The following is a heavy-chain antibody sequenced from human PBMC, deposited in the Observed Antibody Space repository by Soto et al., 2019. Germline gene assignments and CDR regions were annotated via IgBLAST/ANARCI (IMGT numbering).Heavy chain of an antibody. V-gene: IGHV3-53*01. CDR1: GFTVSTKD. D-gene: IGHD3-10*01. Sequence: GGSLRLSCAASGFTVSTKDMSWVRQAPGKGLEWVPVIYRDGGKDHADSVQGRFTISRDTSKNTVYLQMNNLRAEDTALYYCAKEDYFGSNMYGMDVWGQGTTVTVS. J-gene: IGHJ6*02. CDR2: IYRDGGK. CDR3: AKEDYFGSNMYGMDV.